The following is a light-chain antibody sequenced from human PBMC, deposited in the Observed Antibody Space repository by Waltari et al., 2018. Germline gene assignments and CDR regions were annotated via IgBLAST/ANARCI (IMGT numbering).Light chain of an antibody. Sequence: QSVLTQPPSVSAAPGQRVTISCSGGRSNIGNHYVSWYRQFPGTAPKLLIHEDNERPSGVPGRFSGSKSGTSATLDITGLQAGDEADYYCGTWDSSLSGAVFGGGTHLTVL. CDR1: RSNIGNHY. J-gene: IGLJ7*01. V-gene: IGLV1-51*02. CDR2: EDN. CDR3: GTWDSSLSGAV.